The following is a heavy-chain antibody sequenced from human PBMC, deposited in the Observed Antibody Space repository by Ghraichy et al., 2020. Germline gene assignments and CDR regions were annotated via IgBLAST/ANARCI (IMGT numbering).Heavy chain of an antibody. Sequence: GGYLRLSCAASGFTVSTYAMHWVRQAPGKGLEWVAVIWYDGSNKYYSDSVKGRFTISRDNSKNTLYLQMNSLRADDTAVYYCARDWKGMDVWGQGTTVTVSS. CDR2: IWYDGSNK. D-gene: IGHD1-1*01. J-gene: IGHJ6*02. CDR1: GFTVSTYA. CDR3: ARDWKGMDV. V-gene: IGHV3-33*01.